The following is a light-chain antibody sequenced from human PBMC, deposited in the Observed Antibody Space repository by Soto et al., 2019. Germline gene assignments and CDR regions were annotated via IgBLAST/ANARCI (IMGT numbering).Light chain of an antibody. Sequence: DIQMTQSPCSLSASVGGSGTITCRASHDSTNYLDWYQQKPGKAPKLLIYDASNLETGVPSRFSGSGSGTDFTFTISSLQPEDIATYYCQQYAGPSITFGQGTRLEIK. CDR3: QQYAGPSIT. CDR2: DAS. J-gene: IGKJ5*01. CDR1: HDSTNY. V-gene: IGKV1-33*01.